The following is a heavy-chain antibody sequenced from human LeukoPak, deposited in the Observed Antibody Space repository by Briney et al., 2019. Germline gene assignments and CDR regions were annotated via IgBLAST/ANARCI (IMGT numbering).Heavy chain of an antibody. J-gene: IGHJ4*02. Sequence: GGSLRLSCAASGFTFSSYAMHWVRQAPGKGLEWVAVISYDGSNKYYADSVKGRFTISRDNSKNTLYLQMNSLRAEDTAVYYCARELPFDYWGQGTLVTVSS. CDR3: ARELPFDY. V-gene: IGHV3-30-3*01. D-gene: IGHD2-15*01. CDR2: ISYDGSNK. CDR1: GFTFSSYA.